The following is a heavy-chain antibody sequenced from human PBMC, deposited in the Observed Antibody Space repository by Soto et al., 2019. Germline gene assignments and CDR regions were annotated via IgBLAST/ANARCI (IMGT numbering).Heavy chain of an antibody. CDR2: IYPDDSDT. V-gene: IGHV5-51*01. CDR1: GYTFSKYW. CDR3: ARHPGVTWYENFFDY. J-gene: IGHJ4*02. Sequence: EVQLVQSGAEVKKPGESLKISCKGSGYTFSKYWIAWVRQTPGKGLEWMGIIYPDDSDTRYSPSFQGQVTISADKSITTAYLQWDSLKASDTAIYYCARHPGVTWYENFFDYWGQGTLLSVSS. D-gene: IGHD6-13*01.